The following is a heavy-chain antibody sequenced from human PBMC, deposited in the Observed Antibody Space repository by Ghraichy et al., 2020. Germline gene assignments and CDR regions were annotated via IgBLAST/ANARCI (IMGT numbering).Heavy chain of an antibody. J-gene: IGHJ4*02. CDR2: IKNKTDGGTT. CDR1: GFTFSYAW. D-gene: IGHD3-10*01. V-gene: IGHV3-15*01. Sequence: GGSLRLSCAASGFTFSYAWMSWVRQAPGKGLEWVGHIKNKTDGGTTDYAAPVKGRFTISRDDSKNTLYLHMNSLKTEDTAVYYCTTPGQFELWFGELDYWGQGTLVTVSS. CDR3: TTPGQFELWFGELDY.